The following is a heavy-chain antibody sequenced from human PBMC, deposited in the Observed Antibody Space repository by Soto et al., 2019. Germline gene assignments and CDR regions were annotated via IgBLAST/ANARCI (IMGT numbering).Heavy chain of an antibody. D-gene: IGHD3-3*01. CDR3: AKKNYDFWSGYDHFDY. CDR2: ISGSGGST. J-gene: IGHJ4*02. V-gene: IGHV3-23*01. CDR1: GFSFSRNA. Sequence: GGSLRLSCEASGFSFSRNAMSWVRQAPGKGLEWVSAISGSGGSTYYADSVKGRFTISRDNSKNTLYLQMNSLRAEDTAVYYCAKKNYDFWSGYDHFDYWGQGTLVTVSS.